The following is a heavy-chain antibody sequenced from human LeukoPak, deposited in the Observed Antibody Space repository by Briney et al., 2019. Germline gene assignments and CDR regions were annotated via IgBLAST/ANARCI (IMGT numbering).Heavy chain of an antibody. J-gene: IGHJ4*02. D-gene: IGHD4-17*01. CDR3: ARETDYADYYFDP. Sequence: GGSLRLSCAGSGFTFSNYNMNWVRQAPGKGLEWVSSISRSSTYIYYADSVKGRFTISRDNAKNSVHLQMNSLRVEDTAVYYCARETDYADYYFDPWGQGTLVTVSS. CDR2: ISRSSTYI. CDR1: GFTFSNYN. V-gene: IGHV3-21*01.